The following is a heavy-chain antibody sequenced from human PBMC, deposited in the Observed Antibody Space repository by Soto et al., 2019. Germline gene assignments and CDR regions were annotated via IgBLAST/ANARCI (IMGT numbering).Heavy chain of an antibody. CDR1: GFTFSNYA. Sequence: EVQLLESGGGLVQPGRSLRLSCAASGFTFSNYAMSWVRQAPGQGLDWVSAISGSGGTTYYADSMKGRFTISRDNSKNTLLLQMNSLRAEDAAVYYCAKFFVETGSNSGWPWSFHYWGQGTLVTVSS. V-gene: IGHV3-23*01. CDR2: ISGSGGTT. J-gene: IGHJ4*02. D-gene: IGHD6-25*01. CDR3: AKFFVETGSNSGWPWSFHY.